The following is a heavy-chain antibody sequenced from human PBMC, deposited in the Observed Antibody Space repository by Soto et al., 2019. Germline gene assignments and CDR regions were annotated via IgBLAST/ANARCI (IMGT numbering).Heavy chain of an antibody. CDR3: AKDPYYCSSTSCYTSWFDP. Sequence: PGGSLRLSCAASGFTFNSYAMTWVRQAPGRGLEWVSIISSSGDGTYYVDSVKGRFTISRDNSRNTLNLQMNSLRAEDTAVYYCAKDPYYCSSTSCYTSWFDPWGQGTLVTVSS. J-gene: IGHJ5*02. V-gene: IGHV3-23*01. CDR2: ISSSGDGT. CDR1: GFTFNSYA. D-gene: IGHD2-2*02.